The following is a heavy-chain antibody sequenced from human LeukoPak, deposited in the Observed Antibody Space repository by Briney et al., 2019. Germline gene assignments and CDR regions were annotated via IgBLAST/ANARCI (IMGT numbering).Heavy chain of an antibody. CDR3: AKVSGYTSGWYVDFDC. CDR2: VNGGGGST. Sequence: GGSLRLSCAASGFIFINYDMNWVRQAPGKGLEWVSGVNGGGGSTYYADSVKGRFTTSRDNSKNTLYLQMSSLRAEDTAVYYCAKVSGYTSGWYVDFDCWGQGTLVTVSS. V-gene: IGHV3-23*01. D-gene: IGHD6-19*01. J-gene: IGHJ4*02. CDR1: GFIFINYD.